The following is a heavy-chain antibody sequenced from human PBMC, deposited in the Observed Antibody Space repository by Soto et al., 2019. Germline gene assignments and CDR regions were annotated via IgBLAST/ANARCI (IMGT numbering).Heavy chain of an antibody. Sequence: QVQLQESGPGLVKPSQTLSLTCTVSGASISSSNYYWSCIRQHPGEGLEWIGYIDYNGNTFYNPSLKSRITISADTSKNQFSLNLSSVTAADTAVHFCARGRGGYDWNHYVDYWGQGALVIVSS. CDR1: GASISSSNYY. V-gene: IGHV4-31*03. CDR3: ARGRGGYDWNHYVDY. CDR2: IDYNGNT. J-gene: IGHJ4*02. D-gene: IGHD5-12*01.